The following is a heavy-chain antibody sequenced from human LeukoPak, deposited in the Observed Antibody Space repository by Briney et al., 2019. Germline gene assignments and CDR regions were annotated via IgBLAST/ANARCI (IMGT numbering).Heavy chain of an antibody. CDR2: INHSGST. J-gene: IGHJ4*02. CDR3: ARGLGYCSGGSCHKFDY. CDR1: GGSFSGYY. D-gene: IGHD2-15*01. Sequence: SETLSLTCAVYGGSFSGYYWSWTRQPPGKGLEWIGEINHSGSTNYNPSLKSRVTISVDTSKNQFSLKLSSVTAADTAVYYCARGLGYCSGGSCHKFDYWGQGTLVTVSS. V-gene: IGHV4-34*01.